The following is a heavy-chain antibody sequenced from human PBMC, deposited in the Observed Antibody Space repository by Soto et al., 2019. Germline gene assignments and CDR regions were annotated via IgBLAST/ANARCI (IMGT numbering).Heavy chain of an antibody. J-gene: IGHJ2*01. CDR1: GFTFSSYA. CDR3: XXXXXXXXXXXXXXXX. CDR2: ISYDGSNK. Sequence: QVQLVESGGGVVQPGRSLRLSCAASGFTFSSYAMHWVRQAPGKGLEWVAVISYDGSNKYYADSVKGRFTISRDNSKNTLYLQMNSLRTXDXXXXXXXXXXXXXXXXXXXXXXXGRXTLVTVSS. V-gene: IGHV3-30-3*01.